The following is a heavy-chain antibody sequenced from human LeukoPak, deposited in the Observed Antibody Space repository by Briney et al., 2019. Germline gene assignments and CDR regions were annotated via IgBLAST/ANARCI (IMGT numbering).Heavy chain of an antibody. CDR2: INHSGSP. V-gene: IGHV4-34*01. CDR3: ASLDGYSYGYDDDY. D-gene: IGHD5-18*01. J-gene: IGHJ4*02. CDR1: GGSFSGYH. Sequence: SETLSLTCGVYGGSFSGYHWSWIRQPPGKGLEWIGEINHSGSPNYNPSLKSRVTTSVDTCKNQFSLKLSSVTAADTAVYYCASLDGYSYGYDDDYWGQGTLVTVSS.